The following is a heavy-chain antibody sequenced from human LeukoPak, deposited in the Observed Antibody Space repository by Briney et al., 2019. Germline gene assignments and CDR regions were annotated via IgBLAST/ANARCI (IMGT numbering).Heavy chain of an antibody. V-gene: IGHV4-30-4*01. J-gene: IGHJ5*02. CDR2: IYYSGST. Sequence: SETLSLTCTVSGGSISSGDYYWSWIRQPPGKGLEWIGYIYYSGSTNYNPSLKSRVTISVDTSKNQFSLKLSSVTAADTAVYYCARWFWDSSGYTNWFDPWGQGTLVTVSS. CDR3: ARWFWDSSGYTNWFDP. D-gene: IGHD3-22*01. CDR1: GGSISSGDYY.